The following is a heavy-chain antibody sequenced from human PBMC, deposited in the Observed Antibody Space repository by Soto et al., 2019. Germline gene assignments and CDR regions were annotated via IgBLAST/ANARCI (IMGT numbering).Heavy chain of an antibody. J-gene: IGHJ3*02. CDR3: ARDIRPLAGPFDAFDI. D-gene: IGHD6-19*01. Sequence: SVKVSCKASGGTLSSYAISWVRRAPGQGLEWMGGIIPIFGTANYAQKFQGRFTITADESTSTAYMELSSLRSEDTDVYYCARDIRPLAGPFDAFDIWGQGTMVTVS. CDR2: IIPIFGTA. V-gene: IGHV1-69*13. CDR1: GGTLSSYA.